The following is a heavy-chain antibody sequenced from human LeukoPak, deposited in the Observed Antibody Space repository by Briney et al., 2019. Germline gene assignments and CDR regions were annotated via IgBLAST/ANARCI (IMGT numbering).Heavy chain of an antibody. CDR1: GYTFTTYG. D-gene: IGHD3-16*01. Sequence: ASVKVSCKASGYTFTTYGFAWVRQAPGKGLEWLGWISAYNGHTKHAQNVQGRITMTTDTFTSTAYMELRNLRSDDTAVYYCARSSRFSISFFERWGQGTLITVSS. J-gene: IGHJ2*01. CDR2: ISAYNGHT. V-gene: IGHV1-18*01. CDR3: ARSSRFSISFFER.